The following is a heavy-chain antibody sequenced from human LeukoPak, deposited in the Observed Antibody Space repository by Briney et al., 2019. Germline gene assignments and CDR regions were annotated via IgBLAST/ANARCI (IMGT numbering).Heavy chain of an antibody. CDR1: GFTFSSYS. J-gene: IGHJ4*02. CDR2: ISSSSSYI. D-gene: IGHD1-26*01. Sequence: GGSLRLSCAASGFTFSSYSMNWVRQAPGKVLEWVSSISSSSSYIYYADSVKGRFTISRDNSKNTLYLQMNSLRAEDTAVYYCAKDSGSFVFDYWGQGTLVTVSS. CDR3: AKDSGSFVFDY. V-gene: IGHV3-21*01.